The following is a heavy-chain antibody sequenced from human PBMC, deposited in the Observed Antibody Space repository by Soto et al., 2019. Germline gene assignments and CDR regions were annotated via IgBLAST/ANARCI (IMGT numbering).Heavy chain of an antibody. CDR2: IIPIFGTA. Sequence: QVQLVQSGAEVKKPGSSVKVSCKASGGTFSSYAISWVRQAPGQGLEWMGGIIPIFGTANYAQKFQGRVTITADESTSTAYMELSSLRSEDTAVSYCAVTTPWQHIVVVTAPLDYWGQGTLVTVSS. CDR3: AVTTPWQHIVVVTAPLDY. CDR1: GGTFSSYA. D-gene: IGHD2-21*02. J-gene: IGHJ4*02. V-gene: IGHV1-69*01.